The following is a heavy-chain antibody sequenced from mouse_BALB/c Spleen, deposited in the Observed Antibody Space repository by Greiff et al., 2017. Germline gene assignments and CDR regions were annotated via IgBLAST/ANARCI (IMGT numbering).Heavy chain of an antibody. V-gene: IGHV5-4*02. Sequence: EVQRVESGGGLVKPGGSLKLSCAASGFTFSDYYMYWVRQTPEKRLEWVATISDGGSYTYYPDSVKGRFTISRDNAKNNLYLQMSSLKSEDTAMYYCARDLWLRRGWFAYWGQGTLVTVSA. J-gene: IGHJ3*01. CDR3: ARDLWLRRGWFAY. CDR2: ISDGGSYT. D-gene: IGHD2-2*01. CDR1: GFTFSDYY.